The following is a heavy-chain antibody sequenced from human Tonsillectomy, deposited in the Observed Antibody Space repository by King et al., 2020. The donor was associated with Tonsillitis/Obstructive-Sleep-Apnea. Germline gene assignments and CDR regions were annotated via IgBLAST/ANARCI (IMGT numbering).Heavy chain of an antibody. J-gene: IGHJ6*03. CDR2: INPNSGGT. D-gene: IGHD2-2*02. CDR3: ARAMGYCSSTSCYTPTLSPYYYYYYMDV. Sequence: VQLVESGAEVKKPGASVKVSCKASGYTFTGYYMHWVRQAPGQGLEWMGWINPNSGGTNYAQKFQGWVTMTRDTSISTAYMELSRLRSDDTAVYYCARAMGYCSSTSCYTPTLSPYYYYYYMDVWGKGTTVTVSS. CDR1: GYTFTGYY. V-gene: IGHV1-2*04.